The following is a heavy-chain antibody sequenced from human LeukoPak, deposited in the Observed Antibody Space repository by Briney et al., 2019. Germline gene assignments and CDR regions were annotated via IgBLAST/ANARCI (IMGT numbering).Heavy chain of an antibody. Sequence: SVKVSCKASGGTFSIYAISWVRHAPGQGLVGGGRIIPIFGIANYAQKFQGRVTITAENSRSTAYKELSSLRSDDTAVYYCGAAVDVVVPAGGWFDSWGQGTLVTVSS. J-gene: IGHJ5*01. CDR3: GAAVDVVVPAGGWFDS. CDR1: GGTFSIYA. V-gene: IGHV1-69*04. CDR2: IIPIFGIA. D-gene: IGHD2-2*01.